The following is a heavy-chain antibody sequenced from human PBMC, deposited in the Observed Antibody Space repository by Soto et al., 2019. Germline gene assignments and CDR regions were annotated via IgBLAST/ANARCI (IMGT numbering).Heavy chain of an antibody. V-gene: IGHV5-51*01. Sequence: PGESLKISCKGSGYSFTSYWIGWVRQMPGKGLEWIGIIYPGDSDTRYSPSFQGQVTISADKSISTAYLQWSSLKASDTAMYYCARLGACTYYYYYFGMDVWGQGTTVTVAS. CDR3: ARLGACTYYYYYFGMDV. D-gene: IGHD2-8*01. J-gene: IGHJ6*01. CDR1: GYSFTSYW. CDR2: IYPGDSDT.